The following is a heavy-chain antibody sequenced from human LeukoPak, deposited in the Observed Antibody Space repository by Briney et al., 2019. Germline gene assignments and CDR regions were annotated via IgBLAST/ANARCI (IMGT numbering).Heavy chain of an antibody. CDR3: ARQWFGTLDY. V-gene: IGHV3-21*01. D-gene: IGHD3-10*01. J-gene: IGHJ4*02. Sequence: GGSLRLSCAASGFTFSSYSMNWVRQAPGKGLEWVSSISSSSSYMFYADSVKGRFTVSRDNAKNSLYLQMNSLRADDTAVYYCARQWFGTLDYWGQGTLVTVSS. CDR2: ISSSSSYM. CDR1: GFTFSSYS.